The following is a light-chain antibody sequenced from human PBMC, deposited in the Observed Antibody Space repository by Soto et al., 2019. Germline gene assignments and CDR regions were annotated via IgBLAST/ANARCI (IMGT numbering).Light chain of an antibody. CDR3: QQYNDWPLT. CDR1: QSVSSY. CDR2: GTS. J-gene: IGKJ4*01. Sequence: ERVMTQSPATLSVSPGERATLSCRASQSVSSYLAWYQQKPGQVPRLLIYGTSTRATGVPARFSGSGSGTEFTLTVSGLQSEDFAVYYCQQYNDWPLTFGGGTKVEIK. V-gene: IGKV3-15*01.